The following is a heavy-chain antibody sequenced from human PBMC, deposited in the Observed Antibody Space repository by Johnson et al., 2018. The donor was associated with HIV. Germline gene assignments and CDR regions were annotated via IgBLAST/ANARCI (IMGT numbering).Heavy chain of an antibody. CDR3: ARVRLPDAFDI. Sequence: QVQLVETGGGLIQPGGSLRLSCAASGFTVSSNYMSWVRQAPGKGLEWVAVISYDGSNKYYADSVKGRFTISRDNSKNTLYLQMNSLRAEDTAVYYCARVRLPDAFDIWGQGTMVTVSS. CDR2: ISYDGSNK. J-gene: IGHJ3*02. CDR1: GFTVSSNY. V-gene: IGHV3-30-3*01.